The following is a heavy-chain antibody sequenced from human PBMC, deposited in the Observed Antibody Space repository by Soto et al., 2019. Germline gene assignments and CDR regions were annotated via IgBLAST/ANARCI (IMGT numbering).Heavy chain of an antibody. CDR2: ISSSSSYI. J-gene: IGHJ3*02. CDR3: ARADHYDILTGYRNDAFDI. Sequence: EVQLVESGGGLVKPGGSLRLSCAASGFTFSSYSMNWVRQAPGKGLEWVSSISSSSSYIYYADSVKGRFTISRDNAKNSLYLQMNSLRAEDTAVYYCARADHYDILTGYRNDAFDIWGQGTMVTVSS. D-gene: IGHD3-9*01. V-gene: IGHV3-21*01. CDR1: GFTFSSYS.